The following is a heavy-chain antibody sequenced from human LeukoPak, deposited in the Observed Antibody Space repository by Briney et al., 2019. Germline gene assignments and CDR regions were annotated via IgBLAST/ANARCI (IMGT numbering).Heavy chain of an antibody. CDR3: AKNYYGSGSYYIDY. D-gene: IGHD3-10*01. Sequence: PGGSLRLSCAASGFTFSTYTMHWVRQAPGKGLEWVAFIGYDGSNKYHADSVKGRFTISRDNSKNTLYVQMDSLRAEDTAVYYCAKNYYGSGSYYIDYWGQGTLVTVSS. CDR1: GFTFSTYT. CDR2: IGYDGSNK. J-gene: IGHJ4*02. V-gene: IGHV3-30*02.